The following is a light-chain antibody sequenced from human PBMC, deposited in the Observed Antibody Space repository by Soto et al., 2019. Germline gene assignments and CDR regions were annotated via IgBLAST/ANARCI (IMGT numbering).Light chain of an antibody. CDR2: ASS. CDR3: QQYNNWPPWT. Sequence: IQMTQSASSLSASVGDRVTITCRASQGISSYLNWYQQKPERAPKLLIYASSSLQSGVPSRFSGSGSGTEFTLTISSLQSEDFAVYYCQQYNNWPPWTFGQGTKVDIK. J-gene: IGKJ1*01. CDR1: QGISSY. V-gene: IGKV1-39*01.